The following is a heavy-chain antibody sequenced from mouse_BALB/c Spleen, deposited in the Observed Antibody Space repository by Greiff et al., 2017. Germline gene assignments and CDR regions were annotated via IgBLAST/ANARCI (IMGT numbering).Heavy chain of an antibody. D-gene: IGHD2-4*01. V-gene: IGHV14-4*02. Sequence: VQLKESGAELVRSGASVKLSCTASGFNIKDYYMHWVKQRPEQGLEWIGWIDPENGDTEYAPKFQGKATMTADTSSNTAYLQLSSLTSEDTAVYYCNAWGDYGPYWGQGTLVTVSA. CDR2: IDPENGDT. J-gene: IGHJ3*01. CDR1: GFNIKDYY. CDR3: NAWGDYGPY.